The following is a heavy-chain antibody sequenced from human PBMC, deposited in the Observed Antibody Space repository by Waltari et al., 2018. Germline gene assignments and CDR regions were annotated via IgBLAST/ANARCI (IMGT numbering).Heavy chain of an antibody. D-gene: IGHD3-10*01. J-gene: IGHJ4*02. CDR1: GFTFSSYS. Sequence: EVQLVESGGGLVKPGGSLRLSCAASGFTFSSYSMNWVRQAPGKGLEWVSAISSSSRYIYYADSVKGRFTISRDNAKNSLYLQMNSLRAEDTAVYYCARGSVGELFHFDYWGQGTLVTVSS. V-gene: IGHV3-21*01. CDR2: ISSSSRYI. CDR3: ARGSVGELFHFDY.